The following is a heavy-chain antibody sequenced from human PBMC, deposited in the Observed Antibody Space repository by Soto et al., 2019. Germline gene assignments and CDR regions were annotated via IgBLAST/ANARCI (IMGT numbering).Heavy chain of an antibody. V-gene: IGHV1-18*01. J-gene: IGHJ4*02. D-gene: IGHD6-6*01. CDR3: ARAPGRIAARARSLDFDY. Sequence: ASVKVSCKASGYTFTSYGISWVRQAPGQGLEWMGWISAYNGNTNYTQKLQGRVTMTTDTSTSTAYMELRSLRSDDTAVYYCARAPGRIAARARSLDFDYWGQGTLVTVSS. CDR1: GYTFTSYG. CDR2: ISAYNGNT.